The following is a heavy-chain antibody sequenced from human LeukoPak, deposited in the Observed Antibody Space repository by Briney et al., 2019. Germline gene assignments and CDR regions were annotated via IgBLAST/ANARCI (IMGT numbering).Heavy chain of an antibody. CDR1: GGSIYSSIYY. CDR3: AREGRGRAAAGTLYWFDP. Sequence: SETLSLTCTVSGGSIYSSIYYWGWIRQPPGKGLEWIGEINHSGSTNYNPSLKSRVTISVDTSKNQFSLKLSSVTAADTAVYYCAREGRGRAAAGTLYWFDPWGQGTLVTVSS. J-gene: IGHJ5*02. CDR2: INHSGST. V-gene: IGHV4-39*07. D-gene: IGHD6-13*01.